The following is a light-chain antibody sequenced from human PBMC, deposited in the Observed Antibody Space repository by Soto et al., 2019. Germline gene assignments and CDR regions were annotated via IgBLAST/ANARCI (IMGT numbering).Light chain of an antibody. CDR1: QSVNSY. CDR3: QQRRSWPLT. V-gene: IGKV3-11*01. J-gene: IGKJ4*01. CDR2: DAS. Sequence: EIVLTQSPATLSLSPGERATLSCRASQSVNSYLGWYQQKPGQPPRLLIYDASNRATGIPARFSGSGSGTEFTLTISSLEPEDFAVYYCQQRRSWPLTFGGGTTVEIK.